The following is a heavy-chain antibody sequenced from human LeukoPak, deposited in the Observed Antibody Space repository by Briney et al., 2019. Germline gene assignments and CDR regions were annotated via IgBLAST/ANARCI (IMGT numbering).Heavy chain of an antibody. J-gene: IGHJ4*02. Sequence: GGSLRLSCAASGFTFDDYGMNLVRQVPGKGLEWISGINWNGDDIGYANSVKGRFTISRDNAKHSVSLQMDSLTAEDTALYYCVRGQAIVVVPVAMGFWGQGTLVTVSS. CDR3: VRGQAIVVVPVAMGF. V-gene: IGHV3-20*04. CDR2: INWNGDDI. CDR1: GFTFDDYG. D-gene: IGHD2-2*01.